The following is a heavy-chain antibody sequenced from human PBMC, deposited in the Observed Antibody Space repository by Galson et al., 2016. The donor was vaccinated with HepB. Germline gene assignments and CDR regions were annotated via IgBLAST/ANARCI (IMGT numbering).Heavy chain of an antibody. CDR1: GLRFDRYA. D-gene: IGHD6-19*01. CDR3: ARDGGKQWTFDN. J-gene: IGHJ4*02. CDR2: IWSDGTST. Sequence: SLRLSCAVSGLRFDRYAMHWVRQVPGKGLEWVAVIWSDGTSTYYGETVKGRFTISRDNSKSTVYLQMDSLTAEDTAVYYCARDGGKQWTFDNWGQGTLVTVS. V-gene: IGHV3-33*01.